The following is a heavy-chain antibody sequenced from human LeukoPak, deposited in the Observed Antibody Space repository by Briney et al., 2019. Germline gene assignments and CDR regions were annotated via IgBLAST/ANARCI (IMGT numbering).Heavy chain of an antibody. V-gene: IGHV1-8*01. CDR1: VYTFTSYD. CDR2: MNPNSGNT. D-gene: IGHD3-10*01. J-gene: IGHJ4*02. Sequence: ASVNVSCKASVYTFTSYDINWVRQATGQGLEWMGWMNPNSGNTGYAQKFQGRVTMTRNTSISTAYMELSSLRSEDTAVYYCARGASGSYSDLDYWGQGTLVTVSS. CDR3: ARGASGSYSDLDY.